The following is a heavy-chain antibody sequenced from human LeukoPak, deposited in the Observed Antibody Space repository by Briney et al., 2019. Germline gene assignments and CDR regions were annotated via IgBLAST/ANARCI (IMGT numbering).Heavy chain of an antibody. Sequence: GGSLRLSCAASGFTFSSYGMHWVRQAPGKGLEWVAFIRYDGSNKYYADSVKGRFTISRDNSKNTLYLQMNSLRAEDTAVYYCARATLVQLPGEGIYYHYMDVWGKGTTVTVSS. D-gene: IGHD2-2*01. J-gene: IGHJ6*03. CDR1: GFTFSSYG. V-gene: IGHV3-30*02. CDR2: IRYDGSNK. CDR3: ARATLVQLPGEGIYYHYMDV.